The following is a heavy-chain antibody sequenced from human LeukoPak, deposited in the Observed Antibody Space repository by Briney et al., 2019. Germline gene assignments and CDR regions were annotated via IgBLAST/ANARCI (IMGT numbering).Heavy chain of an antibody. Sequence: ASVKVSCKASGYSFADYYMHWVRQAPGQGLEWMGWIKPNSGDTRSAQKFQGRVIMTRDTSTGTAYMELSSLRYDDTAVYYCATNILVRDIINWFDPWGQGTLSPSPQ. CDR2: IKPNSGDT. CDR3: ATNILVRDIINWFDP. V-gene: IGHV1-2*02. CDR1: GYSFADYY. J-gene: IGHJ5*02. D-gene: IGHD3-10*01.